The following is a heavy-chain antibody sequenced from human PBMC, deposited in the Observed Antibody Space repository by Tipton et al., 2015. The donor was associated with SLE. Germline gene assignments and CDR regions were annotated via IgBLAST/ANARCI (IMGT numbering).Heavy chain of an antibody. D-gene: IGHD6-19*01. V-gene: IGHV1-18*01. CDR2: ISAYNGNT. CDR1: GYTFTSYG. CDR3: ARRAVAFYWYFDL. J-gene: IGHJ2*01. Sequence: QSGPEVKKPGASVKVSCKASGYTFTSYGISWVRQAPGQGLEWMGWISAYNGNTNYAQKFQGRVTITTDESTSTAYMELSSLRSEDTAVYYCARRAVAFYWYFDLWGRGTLVTVSS.